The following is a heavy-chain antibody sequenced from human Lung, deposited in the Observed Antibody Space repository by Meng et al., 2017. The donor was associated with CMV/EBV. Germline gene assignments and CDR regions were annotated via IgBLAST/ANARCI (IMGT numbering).Heavy chain of an antibody. V-gene: IGHV1-2*04. CDR2: ISPYNGDT. CDR1: GYTFIDYH. Sequence: QVQLAQSGAEVKEPGASVKLSCKTSGYTFIDYHIHWVRQAPGQGLEWMGWISPYNGDTIYARDFQGWVTMTRDTSNRTLYMEVSRLRFGDTAVYYCARAIVKNGKRQFDYWGQGTLVTVSS. CDR3: ARAIVKNGKRQFDY. D-gene: IGHD1-1*01. J-gene: IGHJ4*02.